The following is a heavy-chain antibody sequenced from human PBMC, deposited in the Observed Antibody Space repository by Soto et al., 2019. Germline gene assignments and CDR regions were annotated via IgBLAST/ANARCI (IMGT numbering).Heavy chain of an antibody. J-gene: IGHJ5*02. CDR2: IYYSGST. CDR1: GGSISSSSYY. Sequence: VNASETLSLTCTVSGGSISSSSYYWGWIRQPPGKGLEWIGSIYYSGSTYYNPSLKSRVTISVDTSKNQFSLKLSSVTAADTAVYYCARQPSIAAHLRWFDPWGRGTLVTVSS. CDR3: ARQPSIAAHLRWFDP. D-gene: IGHD6-6*01. V-gene: IGHV4-39*01.